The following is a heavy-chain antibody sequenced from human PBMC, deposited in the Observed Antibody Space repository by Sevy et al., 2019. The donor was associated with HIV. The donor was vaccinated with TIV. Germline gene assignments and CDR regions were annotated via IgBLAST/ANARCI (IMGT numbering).Heavy chain of an antibody. D-gene: IGHD5-12*01. CDR2: ISSSGSTV. J-gene: IGHJ4*02. V-gene: IGHV3-11*01. Sequence: LSLTCAASGFTFSDYYMSWIRQAPGKGLEWVSYISSSGSTVYYADSVKGRFTISRDNAKNSLYLQMNSLRAEDTAVYYCAREPEMATITSGYFDYWGQGTLVTVSS. CDR1: GFTFSDYY. CDR3: AREPEMATITSGYFDY.